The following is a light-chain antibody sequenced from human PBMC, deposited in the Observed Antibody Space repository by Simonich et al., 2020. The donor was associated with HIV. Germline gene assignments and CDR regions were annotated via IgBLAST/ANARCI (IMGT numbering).Light chain of an antibody. CDR3: QQYSRYSVT. CDR1: QSISNC. CDR2: EAS. Sequence: DIQMTQSPSTLSASVGDRVTITCRASQSISNCLAWYQQKPGKAPKLLIYEASSLPSGVPSRFSGSGSGTEFTLTISSLQPDDFATYYCQQYSRYSVTFGGGTKVEMK. J-gene: IGKJ4*01. V-gene: IGKV1-5*03.